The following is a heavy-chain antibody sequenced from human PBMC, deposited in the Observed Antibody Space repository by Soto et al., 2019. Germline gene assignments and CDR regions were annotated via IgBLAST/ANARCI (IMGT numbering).Heavy chain of an antibody. D-gene: IGHD2-8*01. CDR1: GFTFSSYW. V-gene: IGHV3-74*01. CDR2: INPGGSIT. J-gene: IGHJ4*02. CDR3: ARVPTGKYGVWNY. Sequence: EDQLVESGGGLVQPGGSLRLSCAASGFTFSSYWMHWVRQAPGKGLVWVSRINPGGSITAYADSVKGRFTISRDNAKNTLYLQMNTLRGDDTAVYYCARVPTGKYGVWNYWGQGTLVTVSS.